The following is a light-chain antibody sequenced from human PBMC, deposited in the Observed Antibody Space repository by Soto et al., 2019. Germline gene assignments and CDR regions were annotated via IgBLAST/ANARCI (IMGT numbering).Light chain of an antibody. CDR3: SSYASSSTYV. J-gene: IGLJ1*01. Sequence: QSALTQPPSASGSPGHSVTISCTGTSSDVGAYNYVSWYQQHPGKAPKLMIYDVSNRPSGVSNRFSGSKSGNSASLTISGLQAEDEADYYCSSYASSSTYVFGTGTKVTVL. CDR1: SSDVGAYNY. V-gene: IGLV2-14*01. CDR2: DVS.